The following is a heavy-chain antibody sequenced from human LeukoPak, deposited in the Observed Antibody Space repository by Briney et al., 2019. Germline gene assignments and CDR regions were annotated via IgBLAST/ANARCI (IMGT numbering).Heavy chain of an antibody. J-gene: IGHJ3*02. CDR3: AREVGELASHDAFDI. V-gene: IGHV3-48*03. D-gene: IGHD3-16*01. CDR2: IGSSGSTI. Sequence: PGGSLRLSCAASGFTFSSYEMNWVRQAPGKGLEWVSYIGSSGSTIYYADSVKGRFTISRDNAKNSLYLQMNSLRAEDTAVYYCAREVGELASHDAFDIWGQGTMVTVSS. CDR1: GFTFSSYE.